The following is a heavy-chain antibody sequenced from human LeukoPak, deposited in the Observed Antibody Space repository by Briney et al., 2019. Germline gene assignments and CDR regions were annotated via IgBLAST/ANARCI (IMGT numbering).Heavy chain of an antibody. D-gene: IGHD3-22*01. Sequence: PGGSLRLSCAASGFGVSSKYMAWVRQAPGKGLEWVTVISSGGDTYYADSVKGRFTISRDNSRNTFYLQMNSLRAEDTAVYYCARDAYRDYYDSNGYYYVGMDVWGQGTTVTVSS. V-gene: IGHV3-53*01. CDR3: ARDAYRDYYDSNGYYYVGMDV. CDR1: GFGVSSKY. J-gene: IGHJ6*02. CDR2: ISSGGDT.